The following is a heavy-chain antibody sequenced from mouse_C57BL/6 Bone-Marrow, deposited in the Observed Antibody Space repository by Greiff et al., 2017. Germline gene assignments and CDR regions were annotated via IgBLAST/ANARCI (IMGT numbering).Heavy chain of an antibody. Sequence: EVQGVESGGGLVQPGGSLKLSCAASGFTFSDYYMYWVRQTPEKRLEWVAYISTGGGSTYYPDTVKGRFTISRDNAKSTLYLQMSRLKSEDTAMYYCAREGRGYYFDYWGQGTTLTVSS. CDR1: GFTFSDYY. CDR3: AREGRGYYFDY. V-gene: IGHV5-12*01. CDR2: ISTGGGST. J-gene: IGHJ2*01.